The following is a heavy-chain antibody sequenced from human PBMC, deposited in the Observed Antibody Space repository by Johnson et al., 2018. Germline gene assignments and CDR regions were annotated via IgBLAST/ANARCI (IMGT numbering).Heavy chain of an antibody. J-gene: IGHJ6*02. Sequence: VQLVESGGGLVEPGGSLRLSCAASGFTFSDYYMSWIRQAPGKGLEWVSYISSSGSTIYYAAAVKGRFTISRDNAKNSLYLQMNSRRAEDTAVYYCARPMTLSGCGMDVWGQGTTVTVSS. V-gene: IGHV3-11*01. D-gene: IGHD3-22*01. CDR2: ISSSGSTI. CDR1: GFTFSDYY. CDR3: ARPMTLSGCGMDV.